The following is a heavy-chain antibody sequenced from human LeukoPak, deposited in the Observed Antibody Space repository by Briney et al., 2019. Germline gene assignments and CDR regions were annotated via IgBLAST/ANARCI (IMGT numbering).Heavy chain of an antibody. CDR1: GFTFSTCS. CDR2: ISSGSSTI. CDR3: ARGLLPDY. D-gene: IGHD2-21*02. Sequence: GGSLRLSCAASGFTFSTCSMNWVRQAPGKGLKWVSYISSGSSTIYYADSVKGRFTVSRDNAKNSLFLQMNSLTDEDTAVYYCARGLLPDYWGQGTLVTVSS. V-gene: IGHV3-48*02. J-gene: IGHJ4*02.